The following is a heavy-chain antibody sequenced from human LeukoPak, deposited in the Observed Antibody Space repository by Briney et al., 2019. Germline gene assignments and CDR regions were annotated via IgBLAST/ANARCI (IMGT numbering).Heavy chain of an antibody. J-gene: IGHJ5*02. CDR2: IRSKAYGETT. CDR1: GFTFGDYA. CDR3: TRDRPPSSRYWANWFDP. Sequence: PGGSLRLPCTASGFTFGDYAMSWFRQAPGKGLEWVGFIRSKAYGETTEYAASVRGRFTISRDDSKSIAYLQMNSLKTEDTAVYYCTRDRPPSSRYWANWFDPWGQGTLVTVSS. V-gene: IGHV3-49*03. D-gene: IGHD2-8*02.